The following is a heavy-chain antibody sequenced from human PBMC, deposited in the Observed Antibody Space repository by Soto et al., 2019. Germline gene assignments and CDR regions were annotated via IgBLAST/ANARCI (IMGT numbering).Heavy chain of an antibody. CDR1: GGSISSGGYY. V-gene: IGHV4-31*03. D-gene: IGHD5-12*01. CDR3: ATSSPFYSGYDLV. J-gene: IGHJ4*02. CDR2: IYYSGST. Sequence: PSETLSLTCTVSGGSISSGGYYWSWIRQHPGKGLEWIGYIYYSGSTYYNPSLKSRVTISVDTSKNQFSLKLSSVTAADTAVYYCATSSPFYSGYDLVWGQGTPVTVSS.